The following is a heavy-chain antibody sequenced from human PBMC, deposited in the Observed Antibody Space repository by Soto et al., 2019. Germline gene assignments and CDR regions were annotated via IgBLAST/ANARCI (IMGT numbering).Heavy chain of an antibody. J-gene: IGHJ3*01. CDR2: LYDDGRT. D-gene: IGHD3-22*01. CDR3: ATAVDYYDGNGYSYDRAFNF. Sequence: GGSLRLSCVVTGFVRGNHMSWVRQAPGKGLEWIALLYDDGRTSYADSVRGRFTISGGNSKTTLHLQMDSLRVEDTAMYYCATAVDYYDGNGYSYDRAFNFWGQGTMVTVSS. V-gene: IGHV3-53*01. CDR1: GFVRGNH.